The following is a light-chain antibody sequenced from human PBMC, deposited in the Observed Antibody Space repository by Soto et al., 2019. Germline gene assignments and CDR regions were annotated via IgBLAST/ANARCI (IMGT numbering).Light chain of an antibody. CDR2: GAS. CDR3: QQYGSSRT. V-gene: IGKV3-20*01. J-gene: IGKJ1*01. CDR1: QSVSSSY. Sequence: EIVLTQSPGTLSLSPGERATLSCRASQSVSSSYLAWYQQKPGQAPRLLIYGASSRATGIPDRFSGSGSVTDFTLTTSRLEPEDFAVYYCQQYGSSRTFGQGTKVEIK.